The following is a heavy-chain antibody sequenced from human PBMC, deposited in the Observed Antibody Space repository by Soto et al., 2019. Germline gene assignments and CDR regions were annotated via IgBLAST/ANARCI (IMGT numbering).Heavy chain of an antibody. D-gene: IGHD2-2*01. CDR1: GFTFSSYW. Sequence: PGGSLRLSCAASGFTFSSYWMSWVRQAPGKGLEWVANIKQDGSEKYYVDSVKGRFTISRDNAKNSLYLQMNSLRAEDTAVYYCARSPYCSSTSCYGPHPRRINYYMDVWGKGTTVTVSS. CDR2: IKQDGSEK. J-gene: IGHJ6*03. CDR3: ARSPYCSSTSCYGPHPRRINYYMDV. V-gene: IGHV3-7*01.